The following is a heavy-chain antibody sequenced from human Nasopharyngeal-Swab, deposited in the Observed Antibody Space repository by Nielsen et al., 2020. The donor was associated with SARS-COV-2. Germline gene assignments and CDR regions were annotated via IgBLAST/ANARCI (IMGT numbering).Heavy chain of an antibody. CDR2: IKPDGGEK. Sequence: GESLKISCVVSGFTFSDHWMNWVRQAPGKGLEWVANIKPDGGEKYYVDSVKGRLTISRDNARNSLFLQMDSLRVEDTAIYYCAGNHDNTFWGQGNLVAVS. CDR1: GFTFSDHW. J-gene: IGHJ4*02. CDR3: AGNHDNTF. V-gene: IGHV3-7*03. D-gene: IGHD3-22*01.